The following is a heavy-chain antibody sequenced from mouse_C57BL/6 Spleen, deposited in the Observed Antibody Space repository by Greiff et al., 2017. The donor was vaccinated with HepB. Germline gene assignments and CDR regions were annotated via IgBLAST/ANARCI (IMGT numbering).Heavy chain of an antibody. CDR1: GFTFSNYW. D-gene: IGHD2-4*01. J-gene: IGHJ1*03. V-gene: IGHV6-3*01. CDR2: IRLKSDNYAT. Sequence: EVKLMESGGGLVQPGGSMKLSCVASGFTFSNYWMNWVRQSPEKGLEWVAQIRLKSDNYATHYAESVKGRFTISRDDSKSSVYLQMNNLRAEETGIYYCTGDYDGYFDVWGTGTTVTVSS. CDR3: TGDYDGYFDV.